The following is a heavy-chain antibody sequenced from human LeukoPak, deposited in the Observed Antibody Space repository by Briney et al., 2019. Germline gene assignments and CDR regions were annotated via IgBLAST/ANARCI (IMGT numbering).Heavy chain of an antibody. D-gene: IGHD4-17*01. CDR2: IYYSGST. J-gene: IGHJ3*02. CDR1: GGSISSYY. CDR3: ARPFGDYVRDAFDI. Sequence: SSETLSLTCTVSGGSISSYYWSWIRQPPGKGLEWIGYIYYSGSTNYNPSLKSRVTISVDTSKNQFSLKLSSVTAADTAVYYCARPFGDYVRDAFDIWGQGTMVTVSS. V-gene: IGHV4-59*01.